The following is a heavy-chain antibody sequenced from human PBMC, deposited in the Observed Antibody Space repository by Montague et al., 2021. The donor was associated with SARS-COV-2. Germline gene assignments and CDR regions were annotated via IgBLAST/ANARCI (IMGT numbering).Heavy chain of an antibody. CDR3: ARDRRRWLQLNNWFDP. CDR1: GYSISSGYS. CDR2: IYHSGST. V-gene: IGHV4-38-2*02. D-gene: IGHD5-24*01. J-gene: IGHJ5*02. Sequence: SETLSLTCTVSGYSISSGYSWGWIRQPPGKGLEWIGSIYHSGSTYYNPSLKSRVTISVDTSKNQFSLKLLSSVTAADTAVYYCARDRRRWLQLNNWFDPWGQGTLVTVSS.